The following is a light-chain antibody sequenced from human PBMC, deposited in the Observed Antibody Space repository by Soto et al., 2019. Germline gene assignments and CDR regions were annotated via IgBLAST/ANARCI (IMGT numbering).Light chain of an antibody. CDR2: GAS. CDR3: QQYGSSFTYT. Sequence: EIVLTQSPGTLSLSPGERATLSCRARQSVSSSYLAWYHQKPGQAPRLLIYGASSRDTGIPDRFSGSGSGTDFTLTISRLEPEDFAVYYCQQYGSSFTYTFGQGTKLEIK. V-gene: IGKV3-20*01. J-gene: IGKJ2*01. CDR1: QSVSSSY.